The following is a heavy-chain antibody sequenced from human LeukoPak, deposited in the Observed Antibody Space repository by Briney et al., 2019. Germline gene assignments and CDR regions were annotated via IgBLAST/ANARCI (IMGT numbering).Heavy chain of an antibody. CDR1: GGSISSSSYY. V-gene: IGHV4-39*07. CDR2: IYYSGST. J-gene: IGHJ2*01. D-gene: IGHD5-24*01. Sequence: SETLSLTCTVSGGSISSSSYYWGWIRQPPGKGLEWIGSIYYSGSTYYNPSLKSRVTISVDTSKNQFSLKLSSVTAADTAVYYCASTVEMATIYWYFDLWGRGTLVTVSS. CDR3: ASTVEMATIYWYFDL.